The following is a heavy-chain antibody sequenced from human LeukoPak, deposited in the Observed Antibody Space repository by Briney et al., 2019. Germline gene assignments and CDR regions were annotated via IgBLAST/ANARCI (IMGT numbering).Heavy chain of an antibody. Sequence: GGSLRLSCAASGFTFSSYAMSWVRQAPGKGLEWVSAISGSGGSTYYADSVKDRYTISRDNSENTLYLQMNSLTVDDTAVYFCAKERQTGDYFTSDYWGQGTLVTVSS. V-gene: IGHV3-23*01. CDR2: ISGSGGST. D-gene: IGHD4-17*01. CDR1: GFTFSSYA. J-gene: IGHJ4*02. CDR3: AKERQTGDYFTSDY.